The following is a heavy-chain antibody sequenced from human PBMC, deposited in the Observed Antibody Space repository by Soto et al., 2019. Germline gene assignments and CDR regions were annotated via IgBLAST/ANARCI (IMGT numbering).Heavy chain of an antibody. CDR3: AKEIFAAAYAATSAFDL. J-gene: IGHJ4*02. CDR2: VDGSGADT. V-gene: IGHV3-23*01. D-gene: IGHD2-8*01. CDR1: GFTFSSHA. Sequence: GGSLRLSCAASGFTFSSHAMGWLRQAPGTEPEWVAFVDGSGADTSYADSVKGRFTISRDNSENSQYLHMNSLRAEDTGRYFCAKEIFAAAYAATSAFDLWGQGTLVTISS.